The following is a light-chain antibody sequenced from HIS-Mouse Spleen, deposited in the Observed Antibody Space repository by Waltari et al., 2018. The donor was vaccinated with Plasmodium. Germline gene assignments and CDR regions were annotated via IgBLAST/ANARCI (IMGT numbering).Light chain of an antibody. CDR1: SSDVGGYNY. J-gene: IGLJ1*01. CDR2: DVS. Sequence: QSALTQPASVSGSPGQSITISFTGTSSDVGGYNYVPRYQQQPGKAPKLMISDVSNRPAGVSTRFSGSKSGNTASLTISGLQAEDEADYYCSSYTSSSTAFGTGTKVTVL. CDR3: SSYTSSSTA. V-gene: IGLV2-14*03.